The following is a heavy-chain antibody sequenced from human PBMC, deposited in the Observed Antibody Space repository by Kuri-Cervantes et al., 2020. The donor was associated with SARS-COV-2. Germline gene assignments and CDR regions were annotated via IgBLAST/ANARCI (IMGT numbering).Heavy chain of an antibody. J-gene: IGHJ4*02. CDR3: ARLLFWSGFVDS. CDR1: GYSFSSYW. CDR2: IYPADSET. Sequence: GESLKISCQGSGYSFSSYWIGWVRQMPGKGLEWMGIIYPADSETRYSPSFQGQVTISADKSTTTAYLQWSSLKASDTAMYYCARLLFWSGFVDSWGQGILVTVSS. V-gene: IGHV5-51*01. D-gene: IGHD3-3*01.